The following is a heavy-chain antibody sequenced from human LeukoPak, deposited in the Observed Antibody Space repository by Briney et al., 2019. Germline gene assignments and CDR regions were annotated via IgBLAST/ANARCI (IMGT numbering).Heavy chain of an antibody. CDR2: ISSSSSYI. CDR1: GFTFSSYS. CDR3: ARDAYSSSWYPTDV. J-gene: IGHJ6*04. D-gene: IGHD6-13*01. Sequence: GGSLRLSCAASGFTFSSYSMNWVRQAPGEGLEWVSSISSSSSYIYYADSVKGRFTISRDNAKNSLYLQMNSLRAEDTAVYYCARDAYSSSWYPTDVWGKGTTVTVSS. V-gene: IGHV3-21*01.